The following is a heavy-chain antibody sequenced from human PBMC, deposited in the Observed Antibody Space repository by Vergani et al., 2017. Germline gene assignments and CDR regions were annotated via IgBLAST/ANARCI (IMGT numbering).Heavy chain of an antibody. J-gene: IGHJ5*02. V-gene: IGHV4-34*01. D-gene: IGHD3-3*01. Sequence: QVQLQQWGAGLLKPSETLSLTCAVYGGSFSGYYWSWIRQPPGKGLEWIGEINHSGSTNYNPSLKSRVTISVDTSKNQFSLKLSSVTAADTAVYYCAREKGGVLRFLKAVRFDPWGQGTLVTVS. CDR2: INHSGST. CDR3: AREKGGVLRFLKAVRFDP. CDR1: GGSFSGYY.